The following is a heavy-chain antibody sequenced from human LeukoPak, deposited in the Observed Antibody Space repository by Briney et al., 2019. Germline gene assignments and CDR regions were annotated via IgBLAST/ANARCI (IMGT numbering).Heavy chain of an antibody. CDR2: IIPIFGTA. CDR3: ARDCSSPAGYYMDV. D-gene: IGHD6-6*01. J-gene: IGHJ6*03. CDR1: GYTFTGYY. Sequence: SVKVSCKASGYTFTGYYMQWVRQAPGQGLEWMGGIIPIFGTANYAQKFQGRVTITADESTSTAYMELSSLRSEDTAVYYCARDCSSPAGYYMDVWGKGTTVTVSS. V-gene: IGHV1-69*13.